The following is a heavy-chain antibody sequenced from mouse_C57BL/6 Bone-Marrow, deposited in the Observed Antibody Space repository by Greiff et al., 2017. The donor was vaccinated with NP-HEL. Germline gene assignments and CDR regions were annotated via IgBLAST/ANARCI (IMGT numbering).Heavy chain of an antibody. Sequence: QVQLQQPGAELVKPGASVKLSCKASGYTFTSYWMHWVKQRPGQGLEWIGMIHPNSGSTNYNAKFKSKATLTVDKSSSTAYMQISSLTSEDSAVYYCARYGTGIDYWGQGTTLTVSS. J-gene: IGHJ2*01. CDR2: IHPNSGST. V-gene: IGHV1-64*01. CDR1: GYTFTSYW. CDR3: ARYGTGIDY. D-gene: IGHD2-1*01.